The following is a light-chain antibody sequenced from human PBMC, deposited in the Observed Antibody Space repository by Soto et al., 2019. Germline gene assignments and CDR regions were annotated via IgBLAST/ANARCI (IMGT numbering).Light chain of an antibody. V-gene: IGKV1-39*01. CDR2: AAS. J-gene: IGKJ2*01. Sequence: DIQMTQSPSSLSASVGDRVTITCRASQNIFSYLSWYQHKPGKAPKLLIYAASSFQSGVPSRFSGRGSGTDFTLTISSLQPEDFATYYCQQSYNTPYTFGQGTKLEIK. CDR1: QNIFSY. CDR3: QQSYNTPYT.